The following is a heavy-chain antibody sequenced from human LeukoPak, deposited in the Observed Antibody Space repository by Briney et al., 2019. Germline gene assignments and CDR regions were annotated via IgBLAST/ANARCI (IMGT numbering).Heavy chain of an antibody. CDR3: ARGRYDHGDYYFDY. V-gene: IGHV4-30-4*01. CDR2: IYYSGST. Sequence: PSQTLSLTCTVSGGSISSGDYYWSWIRQPPGKGLEWIGYIYYSGSTYYNPSLKSRVTISVDTSKNQFSLKLSSVTAADTAVYYCARGRYDHGDYYFDYWGQGTLVTVSS. J-gene: IGHJ4*02. D-gene: IGHD4-17*01. CDR1: GGSISSGDYY.